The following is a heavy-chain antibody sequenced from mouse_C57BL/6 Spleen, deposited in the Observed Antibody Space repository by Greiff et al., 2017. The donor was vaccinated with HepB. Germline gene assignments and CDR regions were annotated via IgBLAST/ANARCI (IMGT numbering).Heavy chain of an antibody. CDR2: INPSDGGT. J-gene: IGHJ3*01. Sequence: QVQLQQPGTELVKPGASVKLSCKASGYTFTSYWMHWVKQRPGQGLEWIGNINPSDGGTNYNEKFKSKATLTVDKSSSTAYMELRSLTSEDSAVYYCAAITTVVAPFAYWGQGTLVTVSA. V-gene: IGHV1-53*01. CDR3: AAITTVVAPFAY. D-gene: IGHD1-1*01. CDR1: GYTFTSYW.